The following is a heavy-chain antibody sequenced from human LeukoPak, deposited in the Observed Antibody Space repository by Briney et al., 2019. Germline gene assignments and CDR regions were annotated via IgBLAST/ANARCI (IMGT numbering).Heavy chain of an antibody. CDR2: ISSGSDDI. CDR1: GFTFSTYS. V-gene: IGHV3-21*01. J-gene: IGHJ4*02. D-gene: IGHD3-9*01. Sequence: GGSLRLSCAASGFTFSTYSLNWVRQAPGKGLEWVSSISSGSDDIHYIDSVKGRFTISRDNAKNSLFLQMNSLRAEDTAVYYCARGDDILTGYYGFDSWGQGTLVTVSS. CDR3: ARGDDILTGYYGFDS.